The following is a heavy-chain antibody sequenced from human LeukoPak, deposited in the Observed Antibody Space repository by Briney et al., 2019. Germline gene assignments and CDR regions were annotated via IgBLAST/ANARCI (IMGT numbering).Heavy chain of an antibody. CDR2: ISAYNGNT. Sequence: ASVKVSCKASGYTFTSYGISWVRQAPGQGLEWMGWISAYNGNTNYAQKLQGRVTMTRDTSTSTVYMELSSLRSEDTAVYYCARGRVMGIAVAQGYWGQGTLVTVSS. D-gene: IGHD6-19*01. V-gene: IGHV1-18*01. CDR1: GYTFTSYG. J-gene: IGHJ4*02. CDR3: ARGRVMGIAVAQGY.